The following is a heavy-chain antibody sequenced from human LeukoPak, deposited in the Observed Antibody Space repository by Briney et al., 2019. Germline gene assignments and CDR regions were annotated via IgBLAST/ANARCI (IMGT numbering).Heavy chain of an antibody. Sequence: GGSLRLSCAASGFTVTSNYTSWVRQAPGKGLGWVSVIYSGGRTYHADSVKGRFSISRDNSKNTVYLQMNSPRGEDTAVYYCAAGAGYVYIDYWGQGTLVTVSS. V-gene: IGHV3-53*01. D-gene: IGHD5-12*01. J-gene: IGHJ4*02. CDR1: GFTVTSNY. CDR2: IYSGGRT. CDR3: AAGAGYVYIDY.